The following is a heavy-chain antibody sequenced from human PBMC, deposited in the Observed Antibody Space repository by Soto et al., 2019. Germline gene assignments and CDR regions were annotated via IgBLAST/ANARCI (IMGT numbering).Heavy chain of an antibody. J-gene: IGHJ4*02. CDR1: GYSFTSNY. Sequence: QVQLVHSGAEVTKPGASVKVSCKVSGYSFTSNYINWVRQAPGQGLEWMGIINASGGSTSYAQKFQGRVTATRDTSTSTVYMELSSLRFEDTAVYYCARGYYDFDYWGQGTLVTVSS. D-gene: IGHD3-22*01. CDR3: ARGYYDFDY. CDR2: INASGGST. V-gene: IGHV1-46*01.